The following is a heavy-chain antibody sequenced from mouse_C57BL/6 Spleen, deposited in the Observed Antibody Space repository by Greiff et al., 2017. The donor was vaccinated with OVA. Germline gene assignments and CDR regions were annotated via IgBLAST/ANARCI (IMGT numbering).Heavy chain of an antibody. Sequence: QVHVKQPGTELVKPGASVKLSCKASGYTFTSYWMHWVKQRPGQGLEWIGNINPSNGGTNYNEKFKSKATLTVDKSSSTAYMQLSSLTSEDSAVYYCARSSYYSNYGVSWFAYWGQGTLVTVSA. CDR3: ARSSYYSNYGVSWFAY. CDR1: GYTFTSYW. J-gene: IGHJ3*01. V-gene: IGHV1-53*01. D-gene: IGHD2-5*01. CDR2: INPSNGGT.